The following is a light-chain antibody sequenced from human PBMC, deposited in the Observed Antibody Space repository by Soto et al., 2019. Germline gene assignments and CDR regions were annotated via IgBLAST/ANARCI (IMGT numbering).Light chain of an antibody. J-gene: IGKJ1*01. CDR2: GAS. CDR1: QSVTAN. CDR3: QQYNKWPRT. V-gene: IGKV3-15*01. Sequence: EVVMTQSPATLSVSPGERATLSCWASQSVTANLAWYQQKPGQAPRLLMYGASARANGIPDRFSGSGSGIEFTLTISSLQSEDFAVYYCQQYNKWPRTFGQGTKVDIK.